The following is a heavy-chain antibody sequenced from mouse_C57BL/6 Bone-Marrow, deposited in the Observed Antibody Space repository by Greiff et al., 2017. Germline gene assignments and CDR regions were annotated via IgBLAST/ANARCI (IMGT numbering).Heavy chain of an antibody. V-gene: IGHV1-72*01. J-gene: IGHJ3*01. CDR2: IDPNSCGT. Sequence: QVQLQQPGAELVKPGASVKLSCKASGYTFTSYWMPWVKQRPGRGLEWIGWIDPNSCGTKYNEKFKSKATMTVDKPTSTAYMQLSSLTSEDSAVYYCASDYGNFFAYWGQGTLVTVSA. D-gene: IGHD2-1*01. CDR3: ASDYGNFFAY. CDR1: GYTFTSYW.